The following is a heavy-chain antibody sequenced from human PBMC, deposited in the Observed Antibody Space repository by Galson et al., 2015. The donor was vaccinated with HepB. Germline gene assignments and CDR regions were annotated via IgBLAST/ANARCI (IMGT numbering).Heavy chain of an antibody. CDR2: ISYDGSNK. J-gene: IGHJ4*02. CDR1: GFTFSSYA. CDR3: ARSYGSGSYYPPNFDY. V-gene: IGHV3-30-3*01. Sequence: SLRLSCADSGFTFSSYAMHWVRQAQGKGLEWVAVISYDGSNKYYADSVKGRFTLSRDNSKNTLYLQMNSLRAEDTAVYYCARSYGSGSYYPPNFDYWGQGTLVTVSS. D-gene: IGHD3-10*01.